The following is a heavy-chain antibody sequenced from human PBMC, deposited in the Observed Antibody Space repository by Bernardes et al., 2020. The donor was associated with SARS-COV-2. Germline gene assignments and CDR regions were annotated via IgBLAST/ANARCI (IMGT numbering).Heavy chain of an antibody. D-gene: IGHD5-18*01. V-gene: IGHV3-23*01. CDR3: AKCIQGSYAMDV. J-gene: IGHJ6*02. CDR2: ISGSGGST. CDR1: GFIFSRYA. Sequence: GGSLRLSCAASGFIFSRYAMTWVRQAPGKGLEWVSGISGSGGSTYYADSVKGRFTISRDTSNNTLYLEMNSLKAEDTAIYFCAKCIQGSYAMDVWCQGTTVTVSS.